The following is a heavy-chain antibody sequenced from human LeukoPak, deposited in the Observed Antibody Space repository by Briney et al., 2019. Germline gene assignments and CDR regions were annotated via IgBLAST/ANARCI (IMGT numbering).Heavy chain of an antibody. D-gene: IGHD3-10*01. CDR2: IYYSGST. V-gene: IGHV4-30-4*01. CDR3: ARVWDGSGSYYFDY. CDR1: GGSISSGDYY. J-gene: IGHJ4*02. Sequence: PSETLSLTCTVSGGSISSGDYYWSWTRQPPGKGVEWIGYIYYSGSTYYNTSLKSPVTISVDTSKNQFSLKLSSVTAADTAVYYCARVWDGSGSYYFDYWGQGTLVTVSS.